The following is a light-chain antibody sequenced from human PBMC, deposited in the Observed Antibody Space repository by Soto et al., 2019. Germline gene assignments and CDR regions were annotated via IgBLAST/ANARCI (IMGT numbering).Light chain of an antibody. V-gene: IGKV1-27*01. CDR1: QGISNY. Sequence: DIQMTQSPSSLSASVGDRATITCRASQGISNYLAWYQQKPGKVPKLLLYSASTLQSGVPSRCSASGSAADFTLTISSLQTEDVATDDCQKYNSAPYTFGQGPKLEIK. CDR3: QKYNSAPYT. CDR2: SAS. J-gene: IGKJ2*01.